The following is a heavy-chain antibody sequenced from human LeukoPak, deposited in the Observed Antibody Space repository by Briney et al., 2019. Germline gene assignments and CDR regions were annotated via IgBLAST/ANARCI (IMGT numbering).Heavy chain of an antibody. V-gene: IGHV1-18*01. J-gene: IGHJ4*02. Sequence: ASVKVSCKASGYTFTSYGISWVRQAPGQGLEWMGWISAYNGNTNYAQKLQGRVTMTRDMSTSTVYMELSSLRSEDTAVYYCARARGYCSSTSCPYYFDYWGQGTLVTVSS. D-gene: IGHD2-2*01. CDR3: ARARGYCSSTSCPYYFDY. CDR2: ISAYNGNT. CDR1: GYTFTSYG.